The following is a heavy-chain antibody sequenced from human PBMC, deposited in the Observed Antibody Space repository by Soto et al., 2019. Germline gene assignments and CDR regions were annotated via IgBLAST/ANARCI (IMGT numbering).Heavy chain of an antibody. D-gene: IGHD5-12*01. CDR2: IYYSGST. J-gene: IGHJ6*02. Sequence: QVQLQESGPGLVKPSQTLSLTCTVSGGSISSGGYYWSWIRQHPGKGLEWIGYIYYSGSTYYNPSLKSLVTVSVDTSKNQFSLKLSSVTAADTAVYYCARELGGDDSGYDSDYYGMDVWGQGTTVTVSS. CDR3: ARELGGDDSGYDSDYYGMDV. CDR1: GGSISSGGYY. V-gene: IGHV4-31*01.